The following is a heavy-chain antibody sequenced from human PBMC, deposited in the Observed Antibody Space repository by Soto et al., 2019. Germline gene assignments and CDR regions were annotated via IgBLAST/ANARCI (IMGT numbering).Heavy chain of an antibody. D-gene: IGHD3-22*01. V-gene: IGHV1-46*03. CDR1: GYTFTSYY. CDR3: AREARITMIVVVMAV. J-gene: IGHJ6*02. Sequence: ASVKVSCKASGYTFTSYYMHWVRQAPGQGLEWMGIINPSGGSTSYAQKFQGRVTMTRDTSTSPVYMELSSLRSEDTAVYYCAREARITMIVVVMAVWGQGTTVTVSS. CDR2: INPSGGST.